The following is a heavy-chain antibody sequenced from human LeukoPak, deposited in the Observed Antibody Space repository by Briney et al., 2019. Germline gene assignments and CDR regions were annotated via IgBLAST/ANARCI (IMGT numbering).Heavy chain of an antibody. Sequence: GGSLRLSCGASGFTFSSYWMHWVRQAPGKGLVWVSRTDSDGSSTTYADSVKGRFTISRDNAKNTPYSQMDGGCGGGRAVYYCAREVSGDPWYNWFDPWGQGTLVTVSS. CDR2: TDSDGSST. CDR3: AREVSGDPWYNWFDP. D-gene: IGHD4-17*01. J-gene: IGHJ5*02. V-gene: IGHV3-74*01. CDR1: GFTFSSYW.